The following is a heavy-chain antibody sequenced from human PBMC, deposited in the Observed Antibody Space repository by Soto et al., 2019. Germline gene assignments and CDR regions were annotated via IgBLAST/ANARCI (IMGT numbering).Heavy chain of an antibody. CDR2: ISAYNGNT. CDR3: ARGTPITIFGVAPYYFEY. J-gene: IGHJ4*02. V-gene: IGHV1-18*01. D-gene: IGHD3-3*01. Sequence: ASVKVSCKASGYTFTSYGISWVRQAPGQGLEWMGWISAYNGNTNYAQKLQGRVTMTTDTSTSTAYMELRSLRSDDTAVYYCARGTPITIFGVAPYYFEYWGQGTLVTVSS. CDR1: GYTFTSYG.